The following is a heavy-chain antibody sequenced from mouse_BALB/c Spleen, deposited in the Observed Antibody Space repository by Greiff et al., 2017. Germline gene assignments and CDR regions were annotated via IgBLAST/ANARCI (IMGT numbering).Heavy chain of an antibody. CDR2: ISSGGST. D-gene: IGHD2-3*01. J-gene: IGHJ1*01. V-gene: IGHV5-6-5*01. CDR1: GFTFSSYA. Sequence: EVMLVESGGGLVKPGGSLKLSCAASGFTFSSYAMSWVRQTPEKRLEWVASISSGGSTYYPDSVKGRFTISRDNARNILYLQMSSLRSEDTAMYYCARGPYDGYWYFDVWGAGTTVTVSS. CDR3: ARGPYDGYWYFDV.